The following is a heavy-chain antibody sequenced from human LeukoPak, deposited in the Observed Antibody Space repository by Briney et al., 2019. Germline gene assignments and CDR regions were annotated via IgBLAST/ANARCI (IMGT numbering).Heavy chain of an antibody. CDR1: GFTFSSYS. Sequence: GGSLRLSCAASGFTFSSYSMNWVRQAPGKGLEWVSSISSSSSYIYYADSVKGRFTISRDNAKSSLYLQMNSLRAEDTAVYYCARDGGYSYGWRGYYFDYWGQGTLVTVSS. J-gene: IGHJ4*02. D-gene: IGHD5-18*01. CDR2: ISSSSSYI. CDR3: ARDGGYSYGWRGYYFDY. V-gene: IGHV3-21*01.